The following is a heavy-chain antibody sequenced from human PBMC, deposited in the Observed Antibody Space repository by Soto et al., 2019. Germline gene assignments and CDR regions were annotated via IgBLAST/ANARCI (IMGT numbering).Heavy chain of an antibody. J-gene: IGHJ4*02. V-gene: IGHV1-18*01. CDR3: ARDLDGSGSYYTDY. CDR2: ISHWGKT. Sequence: GASVKVSCKASGYTFTNYGISWVRRAPGQGLEWMGWISHWGKTNYAQKLQGRVTMTTDTSASTAFMELRSLRSDDTAMYFCARDLDGSGSYYTDYWGQGTLVTVSS. CDR1: GYTFTNYG. D-gene: IGHD3-10*01.